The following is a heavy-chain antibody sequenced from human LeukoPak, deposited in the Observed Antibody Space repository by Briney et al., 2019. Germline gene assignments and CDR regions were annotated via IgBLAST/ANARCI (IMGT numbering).Heavy chain of an antibody. V-gene: IGHV1-18*01. D-gene: IGHD5-18*01. CDR3: ARDMILQLWSDYYYYMDV. J-gene: IGHJ6*03. CDR1: GYTFTSYG. CDR2: ISAYNGNT. Sequence: ASVKVSCKASGYTFTSYGISWVRQAPGQGLEWMGWISAYNGNTNYAQKLQGRVTMTTDTSTSTAYMELRSLRSDDTAVYYCARDMILQLWSDYYYYMDVWGKGTTVTVSS.